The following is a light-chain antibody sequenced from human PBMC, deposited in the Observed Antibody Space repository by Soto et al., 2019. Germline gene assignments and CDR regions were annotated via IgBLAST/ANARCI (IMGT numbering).Light chain of an antibody. J-gene: IGKJ3*01. CDR3: HQYYTTPHT. Sequence: DIVMTQSPDSLAVSLGERATINCKSSQSVLYSSDNKNYLAWYQQKPGQPPKLLIYWASTRESGVPDRFSGSGSGTDFTLTISSLQAEDVAVYRCHQYYTTPHTFGPGTKVDIK. CDR2: WAS. CDR1: QSVLYSSDNKNY. V-gene: IGKV4-1*01.